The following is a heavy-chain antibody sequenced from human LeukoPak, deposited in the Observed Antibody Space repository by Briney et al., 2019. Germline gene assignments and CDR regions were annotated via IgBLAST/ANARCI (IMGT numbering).Heavy chain of an antibody. V-gene: IGHV4-39*01. Sequence: SETLSLTCPVSGGSISSSSYYWGWIRQPPGKGLEWIGSIYYSGSTYYNPSLKSRVTISVDTSKNQFSLKLSSVTAADTAVYYCARHASAWDFQHWGQGTLVTVSS. CDR2: IYYSGST. J-gene: IGHJ1*01. CDR1: GGSISSSSYY. CDR3: ARHASAWDFQH. D-gene: IGHD1-26*01.